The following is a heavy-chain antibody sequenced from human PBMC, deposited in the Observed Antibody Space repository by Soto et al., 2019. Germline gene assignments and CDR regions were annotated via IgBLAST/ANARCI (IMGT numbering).Heavy chain of an antibody. CDR2: ISGSGGST. Sequence: GGSLRLSCAASGFTYSSYAMSWVRQAPGKGLERVSAISGSGGSTYYADSVKGRFAISRDNSKNTQYLQMNSLRAEDTAVYYCAKDEGSGSYYVTGDYWGQGTLVTVSS. V-gene: IGHV3-23*01. J-gene: IGHJ4*02. D-gene: IGHD3-10*01. CDR1: GFTYSSYA. CDR3: AKDEGSGSYYVTGDY.